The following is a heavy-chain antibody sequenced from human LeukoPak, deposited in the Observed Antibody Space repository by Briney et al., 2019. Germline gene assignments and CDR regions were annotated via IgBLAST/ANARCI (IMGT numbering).Heavy chain of an antibody. J-gene: IGHJ6*03. Sequence: KPSETLSLTCAVYGGSLSNYYWSWIRQPAGKGLEWIGRIYTSGSTNYNPSLKSRVTISVDTSKNQFSLKLSSVTAADTAVYYCARTTVTPSDYYYYMDVWGKGTTVTVSS. D-gene: IGHD4-17*01. CDR2: IYTSGST. CDR3: ARTTVTPSDYYYYMDV. V-gene: IGHV4-59*10. CDR1: GGSLSNYY.